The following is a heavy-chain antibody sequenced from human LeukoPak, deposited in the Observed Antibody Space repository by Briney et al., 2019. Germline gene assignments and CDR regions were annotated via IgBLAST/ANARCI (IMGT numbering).Heavy chain of an antibody. CDR1: GFTYSSYG. D-gene: IGHD2-15*01. Sequence: PGGSLRLSCAASGFTYSSYGMHWIRQAPGKGLEWVAIIWYDGSNKYYADSVKGRFTISRDNSKSTLYLQMNSLRAEDTAVYYCAILSIRSGGSWGQGTLVTVSS. J-gene: IGHJ4*02. V-gene: IGHV3-33*01. CDR3: AILSIRSGGS. CDR2: IWYDGSNK.